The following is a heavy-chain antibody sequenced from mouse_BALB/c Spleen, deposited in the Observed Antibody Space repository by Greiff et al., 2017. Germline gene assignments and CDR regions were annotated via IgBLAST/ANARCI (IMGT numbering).Heavy chain of an antibody. J-gene: IGHJ2*01. CDR1: GYTFTDYY. CDR2: IYPGSGNT. V-gene: IGHV1-77*01. D-gene: IGHD1-2*01. Sequence: QVQLQQSGAELARPGASVKLSCKASGYTFTDYYINWVKQRTGQGLEWIGEIYPGSGNTYYNEKFKGKATLTADKSSSTAYMQLSSLTSEDSAVYFCARWGLRLYYFDYWGQGTTLTVSS. CDR3: ARWGLRLYYFDY.